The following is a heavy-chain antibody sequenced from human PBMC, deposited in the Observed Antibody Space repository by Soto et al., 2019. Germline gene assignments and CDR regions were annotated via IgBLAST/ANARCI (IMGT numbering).Heavy chain of an antibody. V-gene: IGHV4-61*01. J-gene: IGHJ4*02. Sequence: SETLSLTCTVSGGSVSSGSYYWSWIRQPPGKGLEWLGYIYYSGSTNYNPSPKSRVTISVDTSKNQFSLKLSSVTAADTAVYYCARCGGGDCSVFDYWGQGTLVTVSS. CDR3: ARCGGGDCSVFDY. D-gene: IGHD2-21*02. CDR2: IYYSGST. CDR1: GGSVSSGSYY.